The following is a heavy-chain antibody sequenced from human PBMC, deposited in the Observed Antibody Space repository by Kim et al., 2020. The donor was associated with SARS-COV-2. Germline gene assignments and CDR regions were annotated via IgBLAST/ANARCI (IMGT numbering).Heavy chain of an antibody. CDR1: GYTLTELS. V-gene: IGHV1-24*01. D-gene: IGHD4-17*01. CDR2: FDPEDGET. CDR3: ATANYGDYEGGFDY. J-gene: IGHJ4*02. Sequence: ASVKVSCKVSGYTLTELSMHWVRQAPGKGLEWMGGFDPEDGETIYAQKFQGRVTMTEDTSTDTAYMELSSLRSEDTAVYYCATANYGDYEGGFDYWGQGTLVTVSS.